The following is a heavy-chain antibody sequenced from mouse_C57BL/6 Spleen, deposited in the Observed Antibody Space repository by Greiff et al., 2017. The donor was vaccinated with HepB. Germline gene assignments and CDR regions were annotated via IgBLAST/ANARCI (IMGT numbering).Heavy chain of an antibody. CDR2: ISSGSSTI. CDR1: GFTFSDYG. V-gene: IGHV5-17*01. J-gene: IGHJ4*01. Sequence: EVQLVESGGGLVKPGGSLKLSCAASGFTFSDYGMHWVRQAPEKGLEWVAYISSGSSTIYYADTVKGRFTISRDNAKDTLFLQMTSLRSEDTAMYYCARWQIYYGNYDAMDYWGQGTSVTVSS. CDR3: ARWQIYYGNYDAMDY. D-gene: IGHD2-1*01.